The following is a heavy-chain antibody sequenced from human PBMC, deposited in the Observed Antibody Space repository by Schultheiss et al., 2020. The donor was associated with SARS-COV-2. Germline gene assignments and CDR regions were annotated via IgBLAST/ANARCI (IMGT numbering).Heavy chain of an antibody. CDR3: AKDWGLARPEGFDS. V-gene: IGHV3-23*01. CDR2: ISASGQTT. D-gene: IGHD3-16*01. J-gene: IGHJ4*02. CDR1: GFSFTDYA. Sequence: GESLKISCTISGFSFTDYAMSWVRQAPGKGLEWLSGISASGQTTYYADSVKGRFTISRDISTNTLSLQMNDVRAGDTAIYYCAKDWGLARPEGFDSWGQGTLVTVSS.